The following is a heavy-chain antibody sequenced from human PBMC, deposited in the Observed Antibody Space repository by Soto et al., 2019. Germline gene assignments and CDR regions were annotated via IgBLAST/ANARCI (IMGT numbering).Heavy chain of an antibody. CDR2: IKQDGNDL. Sequence: PGGSLRLSCAASGFAFSSYWMSWVRQAPEKGLEWVANIKQDGNDLYFVDSVKGRFTISRDNAKNSLYLHMSSLRAEDTGVYYCAMTIFGVVTHSSYMDVWGKGTTVTVSS. J-gene: IGHJ6*03. CDR1: GFAFSSYW. V-gene: IGHV3-7*01. CDR3: AMTIFGVVTHSSYMDV. D-gene: IGHD3-3*01.